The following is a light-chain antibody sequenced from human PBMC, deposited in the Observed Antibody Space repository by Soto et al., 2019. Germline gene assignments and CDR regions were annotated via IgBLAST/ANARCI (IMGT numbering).Light chain of an antibody. CDR1: GSDIGNYNW. V-gene: IGLV2-14*01. Sequence: QSVLTQPASVSGSPGQSITISCTGTGSDIGNYNWVSWYQQHPGKAPKLLIYEVTSRPSGVSNRFSGSKSGNAASLTISGLQAEDEADYYCSSYTSSSTYVFGTGTKVTVL. CDR3: SSYTSSSTYV. CDR2: EVT. J-gene: IGLJ1*01.